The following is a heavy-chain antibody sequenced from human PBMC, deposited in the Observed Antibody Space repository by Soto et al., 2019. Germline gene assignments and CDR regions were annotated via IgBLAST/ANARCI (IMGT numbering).Heavy chain of an antibody. V-gene: IGHV1-3*01. CDR3: ARPGEAGGKRGPYFDY. D-gene: IGHD3-10*01. CDR2: INAGNGNT. Sequence: ASVKVSCKASGYTFTSYAMHWVRQAPGQRLEWMGWINAGNGNTKYSQKFQGRVTITRDTSASTAYMELSSLRSEDTAVYYCARPGEAGGKRGPYFDYWGQGTLVTVSS. CDR1: GYTFTSYA. J-gene: IGHJ4*02.